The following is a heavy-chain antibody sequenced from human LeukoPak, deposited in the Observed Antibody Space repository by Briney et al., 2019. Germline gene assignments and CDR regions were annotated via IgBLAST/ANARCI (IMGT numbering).Heavy chain of an antibody. Sequence: GGSLRLSCTVSGFTVSSNSMSWVRQAPGKGLEWVSFIYSDNTHYSDSVKGRFTIFRDNSKNTLYLQMNSLRAEDTAVYYCARRAGAYSHPYDYWGQGTLVTVSS. D-gene: IGHD4/OR15-4a*01. V-gene: IGHV3-53*01. CDR1: GFTVSSNS. CDR3: ARRAGAYSHPYDY. J-gene: IGHJ4*02. CDR2: IYSDNT.